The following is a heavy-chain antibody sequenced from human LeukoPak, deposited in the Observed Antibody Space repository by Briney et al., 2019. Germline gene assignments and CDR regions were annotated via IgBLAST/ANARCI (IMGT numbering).Heavy chain of an antibody. J-gene: IGHJ4*02. CDR3: AKNGRATVVTTLGY. CDR2: ISYDGSNK. CDR1: GFTFSSYG. Sequence: PGGSLRLSCAASGFTFSSYGMHWVRQAPGKGLEWVAVISYDGSNKYYADSVKGRFTISRDNSKNTLYLQMNSLRAEDTAVYYCAKNGRATVVTTLGYWGQGTLVTVSS. D-gene: IGHD4-23*01. V-gene: IGHV3-30*18.